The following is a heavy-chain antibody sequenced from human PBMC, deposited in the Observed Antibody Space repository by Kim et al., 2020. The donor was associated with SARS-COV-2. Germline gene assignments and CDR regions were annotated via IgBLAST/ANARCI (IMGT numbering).Heavy chain of an antibody. D-gene: IGHD3-22*01. V-gene: IGHV1-69*13. Sequence: SVKVSCKASGGTFSSYAISWVRQAPGQGLEWMGGIIPIFGTANYAQKFQRRVTITADESTSTAYMELSSLRSEDAAVYYCARDGGSYDSSGYSPFSWGVDYYYYYGVDVWGQGTTVNVSS. CDR2: IIPIFGTA. CDR3: ARDGGSYDSSGYSPFSWGVDYYYYYGVDV. CDR1: GGTFSSYA. J-gene: IGHJ6*02.